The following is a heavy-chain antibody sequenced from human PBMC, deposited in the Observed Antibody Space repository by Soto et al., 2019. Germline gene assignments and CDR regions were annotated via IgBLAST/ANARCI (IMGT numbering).Heavy chain of an antibody. V-gene: IGHV4-4*07. CDR3: ARDVAQYAGRIVGATTDWFDP. CDR2: IYTSGST. D-gene: IGHD1-26*01. Sequence: PSETLSLTCTVSGGSISSYYWSWIRQPAGKGLEWIGRIYTSGSTNYNPSLKSRVTMSVDTSKNQFSLKLNSVTAADTAVYYCARDVAQYAGRIVGATTDWFDPWGQGTLVTVSS. CDR1: GGSISSYY. J-gene: IGHJ5*02.